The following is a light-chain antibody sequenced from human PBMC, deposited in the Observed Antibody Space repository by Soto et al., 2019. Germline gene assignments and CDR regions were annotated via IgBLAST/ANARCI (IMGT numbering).Light chain of an antibody. V-gene: IGLV2-14*01. CDR2: EVS. Sequence: QSALTQPASVSGSPGQSITISCTGTSSDIGTYNYVSWYQQHPGKAPKLVIYEVSNRPSGVSNRFSGSKSGNTASLTISGLQAEDEAEYSCFSYSTSSSLYVFGSGTKLTVL. J-gene: IGLJ1*01. CDR1: SSDIGTYNY. CDR3: FSYSTSSSLYV.